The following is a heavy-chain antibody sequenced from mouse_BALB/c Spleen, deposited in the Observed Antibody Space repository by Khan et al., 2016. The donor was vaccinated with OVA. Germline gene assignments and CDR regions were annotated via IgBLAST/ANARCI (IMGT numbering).Heavy chain of an antibody. CDR2: INPSTGYT. V-gene: IGHV1-4*01. CDR1: GYTFINYW. CDR3: ARRGLRWDFDY. Sequence: VELVESGGDLVRPGASVKMSCKASGYTFINYWILWVKQRPGQGLEWIGYINPSTGYTEYNQNFKDKATLTADKSSSTAYMQLSSLTSEDSAVYYCARRGLRWDFDYWGQGTTLTVSS. J-gene: IGHJ2*01. D-gene: IGHD1-1*01.